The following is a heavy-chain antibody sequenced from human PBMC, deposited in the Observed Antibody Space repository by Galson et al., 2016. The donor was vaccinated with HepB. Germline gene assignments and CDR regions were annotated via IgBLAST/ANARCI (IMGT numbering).Heavy chain of an antibody. J-gene: IGHJ1*01. D-gene: IGHD1-26*01. CDR2: INQDGSET. Sequence: SLRLSCAVSGLTFSDYWMSWVRQAPGKGLEWVANINQDGSETYYLDSGKGRFTISRDNAKNSLYLQMNSLRGEDTAVYYCARGWRTYYRYFEHWGQSALVSVSS. V-gene: IGHV3-7*01. CDR1: GLTFSDYW. CDR3: ARGWRTYYRYFEH.